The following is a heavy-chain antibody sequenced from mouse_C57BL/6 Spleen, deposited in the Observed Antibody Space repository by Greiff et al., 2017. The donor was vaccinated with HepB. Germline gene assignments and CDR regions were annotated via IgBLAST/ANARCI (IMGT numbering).Heavy chain of an antibody. J-gene: IGHJ2*01. Sequence: VQLQQSGTELVKPGASVKLSCKASGYTFTSYWMHWVKQRPGQGLEWIGNINPSNGGTNYNEKFKSKATLTVDKSSSTAYMQLSSLTSEDSAVYYCALYGSSYGGYFDYWGQGTTLTVSS. CDR2: INPSNGGT. CDR1: GYTFTSYW. CDR3: ALYGSSYGGYFDY. D-gene: IGHD1-1*01. V-gene: IGHV1-53*01.